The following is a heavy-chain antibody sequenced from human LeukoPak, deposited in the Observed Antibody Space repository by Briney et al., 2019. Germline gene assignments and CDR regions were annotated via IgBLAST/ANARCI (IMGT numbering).Heavy chain of an antibody. Sequence: GPTLVKPTQTRTLTYTLSGFSLSTTGGGGGWIRQPPEKAPEWLSLIYWDGDDRYTPSLKSRLTITKDTSKNQVVLIMTNMHPVDTATYYCVRLNGYPRRWFDPWGQGTLVTVSS. CDR1: GFSLSTTGGG. V-gene: IGHV2-5*02. CDR2: IYWDGDD. D-gene: IGHD3-22*01. J-gene: IGHJ5*02. CDR3: VRLNGYPRRWFDP.